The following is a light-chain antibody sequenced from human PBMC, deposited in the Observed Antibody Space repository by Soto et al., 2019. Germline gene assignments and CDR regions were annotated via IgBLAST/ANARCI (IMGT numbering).Light chain of an antibody. CDR1: QRVSGW. CDR2: ATS. Sequence: DIQMTQSPSSVSASIGDRVTITGRASQRVSGWLAWYQQKPGKAPNILIYATSSLDSGVPSRFSGSGSGTEFTRTISSLQPEDLATDYCQQANSFTLTFGGGTKVDIK. CDR3: QQANSFTLT. V-gene: IGKV1-12*01. J-gene: IGKJ4*01.